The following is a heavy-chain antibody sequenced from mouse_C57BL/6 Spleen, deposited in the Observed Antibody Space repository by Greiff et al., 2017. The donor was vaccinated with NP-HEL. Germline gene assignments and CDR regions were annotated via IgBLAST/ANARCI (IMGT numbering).Heavy chain of an antibody. D-gene: IGHD1-1*01. CDR1: GYTFTSYW. Sequence: QVQLQQPGAELVMPGASVKLSCKASGYTFTSYWMHWVKQRPGQGLEWIGEIDPSDSYTNYNQKFKGKSTLTVDKSSSTAYMQLSSLTSEDSAVYYCARSSTVVRPWFAYWGQGTLVTVSA. CDR2: IDPSDSYT. V-gene: IGHV1-69*01. CDR3: ARSSTVVRPWFAY. J-gene: IGHJ3*01.